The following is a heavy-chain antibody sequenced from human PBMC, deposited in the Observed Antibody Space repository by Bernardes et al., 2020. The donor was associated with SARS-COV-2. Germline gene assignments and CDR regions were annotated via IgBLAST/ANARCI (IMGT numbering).Heavy chain of an antibody. CDR1: GFTISTYF. J-gene: IGHJ6*02. CDR3: ASLGYCSGGSCLHYYYGMDV. CDR2: IWYDGSNK. D-gene: IGHD2-15*01. Sequence: GGSLRLSRAASGFTISTYFMHWVRQAPGKGLEWVAVIWYDGSNKYYADSVKGRFTISRDNSKNTLYLQMNSLRAEDTAVYYCASLGYCSGGSCLHYYYGMDVWGQGTTVTVSS. V-gene: IGHV3-33*01.